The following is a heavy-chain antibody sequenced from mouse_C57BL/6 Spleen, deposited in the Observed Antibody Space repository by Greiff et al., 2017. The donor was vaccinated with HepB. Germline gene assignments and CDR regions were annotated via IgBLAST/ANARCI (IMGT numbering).Heavy chain of an antibody. CDR2: IDPSDSYT. V-gene: IGHV1-50*01. D-gene: IGHD2-2*01. Sequence: VQLQQPGAELVKPGASVKLSCKASGYTFTSYWMQWVKQRPGQGLEWIGEIDPSDSYTNYNQKFKGKATLTVDTSSSTAYMQLSSLTSEDSAVYYCAPMVTAYWGQGTLVTVSA. J-gene: IGHJ3*01. CDR1: GYTFTSYW. CDR3: APMVTAY.